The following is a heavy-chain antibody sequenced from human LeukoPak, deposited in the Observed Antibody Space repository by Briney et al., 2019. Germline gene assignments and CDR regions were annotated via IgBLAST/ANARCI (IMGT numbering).Heavy chain of an antibody. V-gene: IGHV1-2*02. CDR2: INPNSGGT. CDR3: ASVYFDSSGYYRDY. CDR1: GYTFTSYY. J-gene: IGHJ4*02. Sequence: ASVKVSCKASGYTFTSYYMHWVRQAPGQGLEWMGWINPNSGGTNYAQKFQGRVTMTRDTSISTAYMELSRLRSDDTAVYYCASVYFDSSGYYRDYWGQGTLVTVSS. D-gene: IGHD3-22*01.